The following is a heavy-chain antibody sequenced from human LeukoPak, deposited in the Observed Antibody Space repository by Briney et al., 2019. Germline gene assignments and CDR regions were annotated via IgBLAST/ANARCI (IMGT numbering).Heavy chain of an antibody. CDR2: IYYSGST. J-gene: IGHJ4*02. Sequence: SETLSLTCTVSGGSISSGDYYWSWIRQPPGKGLEWIGYIYYSGSTYYNPSLKSRVTISVDTSKNQFSLKLSSVTAADTAVYYCARGYDSSGYPYFDYWGQGTLVTVSS. CDR1: GGSISSGDYY. CDR3: ARGYDSSGYPYFDY. D-gene: IGHD3-22*01. V-gene: IGHV4-30-4*02.